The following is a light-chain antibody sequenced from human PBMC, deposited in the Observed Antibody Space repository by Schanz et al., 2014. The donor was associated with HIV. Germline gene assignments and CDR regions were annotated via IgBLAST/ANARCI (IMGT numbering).Light chain of an antibody. Sequence: QSALTQPPSASGSPGQSVTISCTGTSSDVGGYNYVSWYQQHPGKAPKIMIFDVTHRPSGVSNRFSGSKSGNTASLTISGPQAEDDADYYCSSYLVRNTVMFGGGTKLTVL. V-gene: IGLV2-14*01. CDR2: DVT. CDR3: SSYLVRNTVM. J-gene: IGLJ3*02. CDR1: SSDVGGYNY.